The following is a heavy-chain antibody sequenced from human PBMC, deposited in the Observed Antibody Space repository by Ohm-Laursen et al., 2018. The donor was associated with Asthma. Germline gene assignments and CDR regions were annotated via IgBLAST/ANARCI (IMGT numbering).Heavy chain of an antibody. CDR2: ISGRGFST. V-gene: IGHV3-23*01. CDR1: GFIFSDYY. CDR3: ARGQGAGDISGSDPFDL. Sequence: SLRLSCAASGFIFSDYYMSWIRQAPVKFLEWVSAISGRGFSTYSADSVQGRFTISRDDSKNTLTLQMSSLRGDDTAVYYCARGQGAGDISGSDPFDLWGQGTTVIVSS. J-gene: IGHJ3*01. D-gene: IGHD3-10*01.